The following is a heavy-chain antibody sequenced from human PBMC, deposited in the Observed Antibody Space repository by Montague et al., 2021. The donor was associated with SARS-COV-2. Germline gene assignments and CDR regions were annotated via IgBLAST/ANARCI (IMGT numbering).Heavy chain of an antibody. J-gene: IGHJ4*02. CDR1: RFTFSRYW. CDR3: VSGYTSGY. CDR2: INDDGSYK. Sequence: SLRLSCAASRFTFSRYWMTWVRQAPGMGLEWVANINDDGSYKIYVDSVKGRFTVSRDNDKNVFYLQMNSLRVEDTAVYYCVSGYTSGYWGQGTLVSVSS. D-gene: IGHD5-12*01. V-gene: IGHV3-7*01.